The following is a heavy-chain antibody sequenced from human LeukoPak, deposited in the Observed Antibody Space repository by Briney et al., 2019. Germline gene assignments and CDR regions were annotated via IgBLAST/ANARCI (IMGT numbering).Heavy chain of an antibody. V-gene: IGHV4-30-4*01. D-gene: IGHD6-13*01. Sequence: SQTLSLTCTVSGGSIRSGNYYWSWIRQPPGKGLEWIGYIYYSGSTYYNPSLKSRVTISVDTSKNQFSLKLSSVTAADTAVYYCARVEYSSSWYYFDYWGQGTLVTVSS. CDR3: ARVEYSSSWYYFDY. CDR2: IYYSGST. J-gene: IGHJ4*02. CDR1: GGSIRSGNYY.